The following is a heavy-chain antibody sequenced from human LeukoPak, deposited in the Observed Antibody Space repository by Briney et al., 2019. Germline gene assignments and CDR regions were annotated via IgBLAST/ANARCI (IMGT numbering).Heavy chain of an antibody. D-gene: IGHD3-9*01. CDR1: GFTFSSYE. V-gene: IGHV3-48*03. CDR3: ARETGPYHDY. J-gene: IGHJ4*02. CDR2: ISISGSTI. Sequence: GSLRLSCAAPGFTFSSYEMNWVRQAPGKGLEWVSYISISGSTIYYADSVKGRFTISRDNAKNSLHLQMNSLRAEDTAVYYCARETGPYHDYWGQGTLVTVSS.